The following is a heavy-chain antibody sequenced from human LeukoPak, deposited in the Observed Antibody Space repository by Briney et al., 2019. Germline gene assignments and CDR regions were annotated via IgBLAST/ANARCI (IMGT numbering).Heavy chain of an antibody. Sequence: HGASVKVSCKAPGYTFTSYDINWVRQATGQGLEWMGWMNPNSGNTGYAQKFQGRVTITRNTSISTAYMELSSLRSEDTAVYYCARDYSSGWYWGVVRLDPWGQGTLVTVSS. J-gene: IGHJ5*02. D-gene: IGHD6-19*01. CDR3: ARDYSSGWYWGVVRLDP. CDR1: GYTFTSYD. CDR2: MNPNSGNT. V-gene: IGHV1-8*03.